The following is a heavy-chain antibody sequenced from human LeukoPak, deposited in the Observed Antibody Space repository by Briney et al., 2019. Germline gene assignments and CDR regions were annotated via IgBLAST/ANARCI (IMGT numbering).Heavy chain of an antibody. Sequence: GGSLRLSCAVFGYTFSNAWMSWVRQAPGEGLEWVGRIRSKTDGETTDFAAPVKGRFTISRDDSKNMLYLQMNSLKTEDTAVYYCTINLYYSGEGTLVTVSS. V-gene: IGHV3-15*01. J-gene: IGHJ4*02. CDR2: IRSKTDGETT. CDR3: TINLYY. D-gene: IGHD2/OR15-2a*01. CDR1: GYTFSNAW.